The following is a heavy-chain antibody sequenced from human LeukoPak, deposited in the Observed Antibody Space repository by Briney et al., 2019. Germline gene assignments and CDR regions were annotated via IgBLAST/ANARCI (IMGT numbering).Heavy chain of an antibody. Sequence: PGGSLRLSCAASEFTFSNYAMHWVRQAPGKGLEWVVIISYDGRDKYYADSVKGRFTISRDNSKNTLYLQMNSLRGEDTAVYYCAREVERGLDVWGQGTTVTVSS. CDR1: EFTFSNYA. J-gene: IGHJ6*02. CDR2: ISYDGRDK. D-gene: IGHD2-15*01. V-gene: IGHV3-30*04. CDR3: AREVERGLDV.